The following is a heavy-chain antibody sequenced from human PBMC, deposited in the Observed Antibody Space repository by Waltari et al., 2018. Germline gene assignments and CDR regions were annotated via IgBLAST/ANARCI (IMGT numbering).Heavy chain of an antibody. CDR1: GRSFSGYY. J-gene: IGHJ3*02. CDR3: ATAGGWAFDI. V-gene: IGHV4-34*01. Sequence: QVQLQQWGAGLLKPSEPLSLTCAVYGRSFSGYYWSWIRQPPGKGLEWIGEINHSGSTNYNPSLKSRVTISVDTSKNQFSLKLSSVTAADTAVYYCATAGGWAFDIWGQGTMVTVSS. D-gene: IGHD6-19*01. CDR2: INHSGST.